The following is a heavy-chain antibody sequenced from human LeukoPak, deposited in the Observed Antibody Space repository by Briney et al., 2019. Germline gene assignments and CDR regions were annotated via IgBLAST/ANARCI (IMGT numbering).Heavy chain of an antibody. CDR2: ISSSSSTI. J-gene: IGHJ4*02. Sequence: GGSLRLSCAASGFTFSSYAMSWVRQAPGKGLEWVSYISSSSSTIYYADSVKGRFTISRDNAKNSLYLQMNSLRAEDTAVYYCARDRGYSSSGSFDYWGQGTLVTVSS. CDR1: GFTFSSYA. D-gene: IGHD6-13*01. V-gene: IGHV3-48*01. CDR3: ARDRGYSSSGSFDY.